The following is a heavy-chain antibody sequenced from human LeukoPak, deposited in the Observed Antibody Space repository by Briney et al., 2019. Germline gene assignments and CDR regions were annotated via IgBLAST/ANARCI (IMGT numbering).Heavy chain of an antibody. CDR3: AXXLXXDXXXXXDY. CDR1: GFTFSEYT. Sequence: GGSLRLSCVASGFTFSEYTMSWVRQAPGKGLEWVSGIYGGGTTFYRDSVKGRFTISRDNSENTLYLQMDSMRAEDTAVYYCAXXLXXDXXXXXDYXXXGTLVTVS. J-gene: IGHJ4*03. V-gene: IGHV3-23*03. D-gene: IGHD3-9*01. CDR2: IYGGGTT.